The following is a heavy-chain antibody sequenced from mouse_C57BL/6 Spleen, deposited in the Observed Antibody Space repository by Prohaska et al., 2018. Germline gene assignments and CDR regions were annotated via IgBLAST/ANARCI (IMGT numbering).Heavy chain of an antibody. Sequence: QLHLQHSGASLASPGASLTLSCKASGSSFTSYGISWVKQRTGQGLEWIGEIYPRSGNSYYNEKFKGKAILTADKPSRTTFMEFRSLISEETAVYFWAREKYKGSGHEKYFN. CDR3: AREKYKGSGHEKYFN. V-gene: IGHV1-81*01. CDR1: GSSFTSYG. CDR2: IYPRSGNS. J-gene: IGHJ1*01. D-gene: IGHD1-1*01.